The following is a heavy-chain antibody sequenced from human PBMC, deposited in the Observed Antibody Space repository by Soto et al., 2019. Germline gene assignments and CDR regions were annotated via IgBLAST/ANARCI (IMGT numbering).Heavy chain of an antibody. CDR1: GYTFINYG. CDR2: ISVYNGNT. V-gene: IGHV1-18*01. Sequence: QVQLVQSGAEVKNPGASVKVSCKASGYTFINYGISWVRQAPGQGLEWMGWISVYNGNTNYAQKLQGRVTMTTDTSTSTAYRELRSLRSDDTAVYYCARSPIAATGRLDYWGHGTLVTGSA. D-gene: IGHD6-13*01. J-gene: IGHJ4*01. CDR3: ARSPIAATGRLDY.